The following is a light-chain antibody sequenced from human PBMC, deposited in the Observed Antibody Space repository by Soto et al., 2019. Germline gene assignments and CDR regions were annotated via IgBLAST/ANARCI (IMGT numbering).Light chain of an antibody. CDR2: GAS. Sequence: EIVLTQSPGTLSLSPGERATLSCRASQSVSSSYLAWYQQKPVQAPRLLIYGASSRATGIPDRFSGSGSGTYFTLTISRLEPKDFAVYSCQQYGSSPMYTFGQGTKLEIK. CDR3: QQYGSSPMYT. CDR1: QSVSSSY. V-gene: IGKV3-20*01. J-gene: IGKJ2*01.